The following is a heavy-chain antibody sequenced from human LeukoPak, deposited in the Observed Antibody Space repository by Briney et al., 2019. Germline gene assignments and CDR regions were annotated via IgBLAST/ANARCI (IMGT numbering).Heavy chain of an antibody. CDR2: IRPDESDT. Sequence: PGGSLRLSCAASGFAFRNYGMHWVRQAPGKGLEWVTFIRPDESDTYYADSVKGRFTISRDNSKNTLSLQMISLRAEDTAVYYCARGAYGAYYYMDVWGKGTTVTVSS. CDR1: GFAFRNYG. D-gene: IGHD4-17*01. J-gene: IGHJ6*03. V-gene: IGHV3-30*02. CDR3: ARGAYGAYYYMDV.